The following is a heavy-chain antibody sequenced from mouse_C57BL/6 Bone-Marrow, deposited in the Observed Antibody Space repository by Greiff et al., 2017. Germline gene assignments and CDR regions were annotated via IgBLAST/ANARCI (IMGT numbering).Heavy chain of an antibody. J-gene: IGHJ4*01. Sequence: QLKQSDAELVKPGASVKISCKVSGYTFTDHTIHWMKQRPEQGLEWIGYIYPRDGSTKYNEKFKGKATLTADKSSSTAYMQLNSLTSEDSAVYFCARRGIHYYGSSHNYYAMDYWGQGTSVTVSS. CDR2: IYPRDGST. CDR3: ARRGIHYYGSSHNYYAMDY. V-gene: IGHV1-78*01. CDR1: GYTFTDHT. D-gene: IGHD1-1*01.